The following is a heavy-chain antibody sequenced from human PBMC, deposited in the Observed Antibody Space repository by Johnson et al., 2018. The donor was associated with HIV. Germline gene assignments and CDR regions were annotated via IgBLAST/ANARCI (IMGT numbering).Heavy chain of an antibody. D-gene: IGHD2-15*01. J-gene: IGHJ3*02. CDR1: GFTFSSYA. Sequence: QVQLVESGGGVVQPGTSLRLSCAASGFTFSSYAMHWVRQAPGKGLEWVAVISYAGSNKYYADSVKGRFTISRDNSNNTLYLQMNSLRAEDTAVYYCAKDREPIVVVVAAIDAFDIWGQGTMVTVSS. CDR2: ISYAGSNK. CDR3: AKDREPIVVVVAAIDAFDI. V-gene: IGHV3-30*14.